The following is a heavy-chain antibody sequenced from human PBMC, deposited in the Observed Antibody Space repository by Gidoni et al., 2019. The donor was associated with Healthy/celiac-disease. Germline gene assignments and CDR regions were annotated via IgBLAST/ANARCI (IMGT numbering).Heavy chain of an antibody. Sequence: QLQLQESGPGLVKPSETLSLTCTVSGGSISSSSYYWGWIRQPPGKGLEWIGSIYYSGSTYYNPSLKSRVTISVDTSKNQFSLKLSSVTAADTAVYYCASVGWLDHTLDYWGQGTLVTVSS. D-gene: IGHD6-19*01. J-gene: IGHJ4*02. V-gene: IGHV4-39*01. CDR1: GGSISSSSYY. CDR2: IYYSGST. CDR3: ASVGWLDHTLDY.